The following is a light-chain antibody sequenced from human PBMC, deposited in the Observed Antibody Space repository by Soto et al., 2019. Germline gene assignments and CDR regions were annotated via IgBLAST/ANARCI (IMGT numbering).Light chain of an antibody. V-gene: IGKV1-39*01. CDR1: QSISNH. CDR3: QQSYDSLSIT. Sequence: DIQMTQYPSSLSSSVEDRVIITCRSSQSISNHLNLYQQKPGKAPKLLIFAASSLQSGVPSRFSGSRSGPDFTLTISSLQHEDFGTYYCQQSYDSLSITFGQGTRLEI. CDR2: AAS. J-gene: IGKJ5*01.